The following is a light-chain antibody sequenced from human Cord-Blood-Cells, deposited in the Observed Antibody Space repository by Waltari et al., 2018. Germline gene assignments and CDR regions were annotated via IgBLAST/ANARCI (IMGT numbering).Light chain of an antibody. CDR1: STDVDGANY. CDR2: DVS. CDR3: CSYAGSYTWV. J-gene: IGLJ3*02. Sequence: QSALTQPRSVSGSPGPSVTIPCTGTSTDVDGANYVSRYQQPPGKAPKLMIYDVSKRPSGVPDRFSGSKSGNTASLTISGLQAEDEADYYCCSYAGSYTWVFGGGTKLTVL. V-gene: IGLV2-11*01.